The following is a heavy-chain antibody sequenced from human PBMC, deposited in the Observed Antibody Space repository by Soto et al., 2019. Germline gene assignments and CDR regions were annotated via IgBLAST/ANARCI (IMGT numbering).Heavy chain of an antibody. CDR3: AHSSCSGGSCYGGWFDP. Sequence: QITLKESGPTLVKPTQTLTLTYTFSGFSLSTSGVGVGWIRQPPGKALEWLALIYWDDDKRYSPSLKSRLTITXDXSXNXXVLTMTNMDPVDTATYYCAHSSCSGGSCYGGWFDPWGQGTLVTVSS. J-gene: IGHJ5*02. CDR1: GFSLSTSGVG. D-gene: IGHD2-15*01. CDR2: IYWDDDK. V-gene: IGHV2-5*02.